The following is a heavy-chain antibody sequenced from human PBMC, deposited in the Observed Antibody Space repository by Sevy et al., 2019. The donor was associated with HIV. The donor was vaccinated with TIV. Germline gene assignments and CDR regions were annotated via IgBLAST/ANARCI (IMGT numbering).Heavy chain of an antibody. CDR2: FSFGCGRI. J-gene: IGHJ4*02. V-gene: IGHV3-23*01. D-gene: IGHD2-8*01. CDR1: GFTFSKYS. Sequence: EGSLRLSCEASGFTFSKYSMSWVRQAPGKGLEWVSTFSFGCGRINYADSVKGRFTISRDDSKNKLYLQMNSLRAEDTAVYYCAREGCTKPHDYWGQGTLVTVSS. CDR3: AREGCTKPHDY.